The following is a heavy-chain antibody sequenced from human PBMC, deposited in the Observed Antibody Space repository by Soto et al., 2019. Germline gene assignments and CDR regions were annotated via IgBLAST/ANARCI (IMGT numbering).Heavy chain of an antibody. CDR1: GYTFGSYY. Sequence: GASVKVSCKASGYTFGSYYMHWVRQAPGQGLEWMGIINPSGGSTTYAQKFKGRVTMTRDTSTTTVYMELSSLTSEDTAIYYCAKDGLVRGSYFDSWGQGTLVTVSS. D-gene: IGHD6-19*01. CDR3: AKDGLVRGSYFDS. V-gene: IGHV1-46*01. J-gene: IGHJ4*02. CDR2: INPSGGST.